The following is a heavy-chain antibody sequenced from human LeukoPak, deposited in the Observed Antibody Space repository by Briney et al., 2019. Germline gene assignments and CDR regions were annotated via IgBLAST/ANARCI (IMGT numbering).Heavy chain of an antibody. CDR1: GGTLSSYA. V-gene: IGHV1-18*01. J-gene: IGHJ5*02. CDR3: ARVGILTRPFDP. Sequence: ASVTVSCKASGGTLSSYAISWVRQAPGQGLEWMGWISAYNGNTNYAQKLQGRVTITTDTSTSTAYMELRSLRSDDTAVYYCARVGILTRPFDPWGQGTLVTVSS. CDR2: ISAYNGNT. D-gene: IGHD3-9*01.